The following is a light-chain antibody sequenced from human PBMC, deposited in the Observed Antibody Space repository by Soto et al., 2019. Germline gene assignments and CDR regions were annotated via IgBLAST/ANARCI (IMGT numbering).Light chain of an antibody. CDR1: SSDVGKYNY. Sequence: QSVLTQPASVSGSLGQSITISCTGTSSDVGKYNYVSWYQQHPGEAPKLMVYEVRSRPSGVSNRFSGSKSGNTASLTISGLQAEDEAEYYCTSYTSTSTLVVFGGGTKLTAL. V-gene: IGLV2-14*01. CDR2: EVR. J-gene: IGLJ2*01. CDR3: TSYTSTSTLVV.